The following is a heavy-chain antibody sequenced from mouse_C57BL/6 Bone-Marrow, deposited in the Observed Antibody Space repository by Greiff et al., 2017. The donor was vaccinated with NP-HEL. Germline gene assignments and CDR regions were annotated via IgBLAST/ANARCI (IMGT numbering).Heavy chain of an antibody. J-gene: IGHJ1*03. D-gene: IGHD1-1*01. V-gene: IGHV1-55*01. CDR3: ARDYGSSYDWYFDV. CDR1: GYTFTSYW. CDR2: IYPGSGST. Sequence: VKLQQPGAELVKPGASVKMSCKASGYTFTSYWITWVKQRPGQGLEWIGDIYPGSGSTNYNEKFKSKATLTVDTSSSTAYMQLSSLTSEDSAVYYCARDYGSSYDWYFDVWGTGTTVTVSS.